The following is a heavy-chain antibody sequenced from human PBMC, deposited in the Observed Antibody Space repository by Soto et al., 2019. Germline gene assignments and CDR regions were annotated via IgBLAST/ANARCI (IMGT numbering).Heavy chain of an antibody. CDR1: GFTLSSYA. J-gene: IGHJ4*02. D-gene: IGHD5-12*01. CDR2: ISGSGGST. CDR3: AREVYDAIYFDY. V-gene: IGHV3-23*01. Sequence: PGGSLRLSCAASGFTLSSYAMSWVRQAPGKGLEWVSAISGSGGSTYYADSVKGRFTISRGNSKNTLYLQMNSLRADDTAVYYCAREVYDAIYFDYWGPGTLVTVSS.